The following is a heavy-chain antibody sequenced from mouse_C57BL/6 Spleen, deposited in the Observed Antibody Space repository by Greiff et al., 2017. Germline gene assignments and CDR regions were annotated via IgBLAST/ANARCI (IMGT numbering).Heavy chain of an antibody. D-gene: IGHD2-13*01. CDR2: ISSGSSTI. CDR1: GFTFSDYG. V-gene: IGHV5-17*01. Sequence: DVMLVESGGGLVKPGGSLKLSCAASGFTFSDYGMHWVRQAPEKGLEWVAYISSGSSTIYYADTVKGRFTISRDNAKNTLFLQMTSLRSEDTAMYYCARKEGDFTSFDYWGQGTTLPVSS. CDR3: ARKEGDFTSFDY. J-gene: IGHJ2*01.